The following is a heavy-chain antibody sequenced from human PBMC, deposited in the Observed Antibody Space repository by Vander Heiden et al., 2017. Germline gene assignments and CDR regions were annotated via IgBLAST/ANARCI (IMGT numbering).Heavy chain of an antibody. V-gene: IGHV5-51*01. J-gene: IGHJ3*02. CDR2: IYPGDSDT. CDR3: ARRPYDILTGGAFDI. D-gene: IGHD3-9*01. Sequence: EVQLVQSGAEVKKPGASLKLPCQGSGYSFTGYWIGWGRQMPGKGLEWMGIIYPGDSDTRYSPSFQGQVTISADKSISTAYLQWSSLKASDTAMYYCARRPYDILTGGAFDIWGQGTMVTVSS. CDR1: GYSFTGYW.